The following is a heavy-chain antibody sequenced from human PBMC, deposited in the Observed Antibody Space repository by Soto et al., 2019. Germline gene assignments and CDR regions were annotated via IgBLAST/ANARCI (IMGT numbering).Heavy chain of an antibody. CDR3: AKARGAVAGTDYYFDY. D-gene: IGHD6-19*01. V-gene: IGHV3-23*01. Sequence: PGGSLRLSCAASGFTFSSYAMSWVRQAPGKGLEWVSGISGTGGSTYYADSVEGRFTISRDNSKNTLYLQMNRLRAEDTAVYYCAKARGAVAGTDYYFDYWGQGTLVTVSS. J-gene: IGHJ4*02. CDR2: ISGTGGST. CDR1: GFTFSSYA.